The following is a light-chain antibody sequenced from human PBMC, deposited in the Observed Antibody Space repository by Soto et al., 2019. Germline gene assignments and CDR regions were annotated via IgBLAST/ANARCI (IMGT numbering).Light chain of an antibody. CDR3: CSHAGRYTYV. Sequence: QSVLTQPRSVSGSPGQSVTISCTGTSSDVGGYQYVSWYQQHPGKAPKLMIYDVSKRPSGVPDRFSGSKSGNTASLTISGLQAEDEAEYYCCSHAGRYTYVFGTGTKLTV. V-gene: IGLV2-11*01. CDR2: DVS. J-gene: IGLJ1*01. CDR1: SSDVGGYQY.